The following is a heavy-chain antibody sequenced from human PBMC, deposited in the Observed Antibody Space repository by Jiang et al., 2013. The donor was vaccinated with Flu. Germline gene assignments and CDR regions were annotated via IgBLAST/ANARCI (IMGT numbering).Heavy chain of an antibody. CDR2: ISAYNGNT. V-gene: IGHV1-18*01. D-gene: IGHD2-15*01. Sequence: GAEVKKPGASVKVSCKASGYTFTSYGISWVRQAPGQGLEWMGWISAYNGNTNYAQKLQGRVTVTTDTSTSTAYMELRSLRSDDTAVYYCARGPLTNLVGYYYYGMDVWGQGTTVTVSS. CDR3: ARGPLTNLVGYYYYGMDV. J-gene: IGHJ6*02. CDR1: GYTFTSYG.